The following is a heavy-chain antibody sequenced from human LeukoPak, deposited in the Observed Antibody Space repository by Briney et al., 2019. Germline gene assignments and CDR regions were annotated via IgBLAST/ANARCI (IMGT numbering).Heavy chain of an antibody. V-gene: IGHV3-15*01. CDR2: IKSKTDGGTT. D-gene: IGHD3-22*01. CDR3: TTVDYDSSGYVSY. J-gene: IGHJ4*02. CDR1: GFPFSNAW. Sequence: GGSLRLSCAASGFPFSNAWMSWVRQAPGKGLEWVGRIKSKTDGGTTNYAAPVKGRFTISRDDSKNTLYLQVNSLKTEDTAVYYCTTVDYDSSGYVSYWGQGTLVTVSS.